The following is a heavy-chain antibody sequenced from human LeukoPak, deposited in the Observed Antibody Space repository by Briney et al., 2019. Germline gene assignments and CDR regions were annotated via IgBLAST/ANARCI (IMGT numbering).Heavy chain of an antibody. CDR1: GGTFSSYA. V-gene: IGHV1-69*05. CDR2: IIPIFGTA. D-gene: IGHD3-10*01. J-gene: IGHJ4*02. Sequence: SVKVSCKASGGTFSSYAISGVRQAPGQGLEWMGRIIPIFGTANYAQKFQGRVTITTDESTSTAYMELSSLRSEDTAVYYCTGSSGSYYDGNYWGQGTLVTVSS. CDR3: TGSSGSYYDGNY.